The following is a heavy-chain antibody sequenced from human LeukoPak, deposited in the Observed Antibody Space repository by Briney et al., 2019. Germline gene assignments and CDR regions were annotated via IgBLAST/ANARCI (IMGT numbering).Heavy chain of an antibody. CDR2: FDPEDGET. CDR3: ATSPAWNGYSKARWFDP. V-gene: IGHV1-24*01. Sequence: ASVKVSCKVSGYTLTELSMHWVRQAPGKGLEWMGGFDPEDGETIYAQKFQGRVTMTEDTSTDTAYMELSSLRSEDTAVYYCATSPAWNGYSKARWFDPWGQGTLVTVSS. CDR1: GYTLTELS. D-gene: IGHD3-3*01. J-gene: IGHJ5*02.